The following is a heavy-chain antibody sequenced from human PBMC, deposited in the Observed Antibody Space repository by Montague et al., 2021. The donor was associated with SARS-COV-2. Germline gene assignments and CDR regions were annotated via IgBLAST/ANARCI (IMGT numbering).Heavy chain of an antibody. D-gene: IGHD4-17*01. J-gene: IGHJ4*02. CDR2: ISYDGTTK. CDR3: GRGGDYGDYAGY. V-gene: IGHV3-30-3*01. Sequence: SLRLSCAASGFSFSTFAMHWVRQAPGKGLEWVALISYDGTTKYYADSVQDRFTISRDNSKNTLSLQMNSLRPEDTSVFYCGRGGDYGDYAGYWGQGTLVTVSS. CDR1: GFSFSTFA.